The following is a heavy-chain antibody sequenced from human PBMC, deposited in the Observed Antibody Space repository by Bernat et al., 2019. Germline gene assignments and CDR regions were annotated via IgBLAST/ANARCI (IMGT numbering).Heavy chain of an antibody. CDR1: GFTFSNAW. D-gene: IGHD3-22*01. CDR3: TTDEGYYDSSGYYGYSDY. V-gene: IGHV3-15*07. CDR2: IKSKTDGGTT. J-gene: IGHJ4*02. Sequence: EVQLVESGGGLVKPGGSLRLSCAASGFTFSNAWMNWVRQAPGKGLEWVGRIKSKTDGGTTDYAAPVKGRFTISRDDSKNTLYLQMNSLKTEDTAVYYCTTDEGYYDSSGYYGYSDYWGQGTLVTVSS.